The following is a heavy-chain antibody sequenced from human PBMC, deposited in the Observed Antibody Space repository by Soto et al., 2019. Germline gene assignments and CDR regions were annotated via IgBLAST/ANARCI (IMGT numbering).Heavy chain of an antibody. CDR1: GYTSTSYD. J-gene: IGHJ4*02. V-gene: IGHV1-8*01. CDR2: MNPNSGNT. Sequence: ASVKVSCKASGYTSTSYDINWMRQATGQGLEWMGWMNPNSGNTGYAQKFQGRVTMTRNTSISTAYMELSSLRSEDTAVYYCARGLRKSDYVWGSYRYLFDYWGQGTLVTVSS. D-gene: IGHD3-16*02. CDR3: ARGLRKSDYVWGSYRYLFDY.